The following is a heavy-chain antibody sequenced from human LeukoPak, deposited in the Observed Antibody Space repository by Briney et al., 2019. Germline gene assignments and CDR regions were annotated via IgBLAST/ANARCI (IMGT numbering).Heavy chain of an antibody. CDR1: GFTFSSYW. V-gene: IGHV3-23*01. J-gene: IGHJ4*02. CDR2: ISGSGGST. CDR3: AKQVPTAYVDY. Sequence: GGSLRLSCAASGFTFSSYWMHWVRQAPGKGLEWVSAISGSGGSTYYADSVRGRFTIYRDNPKNTLYLQMNSLRAEDTAVYYCAKQVPTAYVDYWGQGTLVTVSS. D-gene: IGHD2-2*01.